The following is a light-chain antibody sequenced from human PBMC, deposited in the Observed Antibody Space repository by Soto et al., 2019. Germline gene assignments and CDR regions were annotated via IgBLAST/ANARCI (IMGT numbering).Light chain of an antibody. CDR1: QSVSSN. CDR3: QQYNDWPLT. V-gene: IGKV3-15*01. Sequence: EILMTQSPVTLSVSPGERATLSCRASQSVSSNLAWYQQKPGQAPSLLIYGAFTRATGIPARFSGTGSETEFTLTISSLQSEDFALYYCQQYNDWPLTLGQGAKVDIK. J-gene: IGKJ1*01. CDR2: GAF.